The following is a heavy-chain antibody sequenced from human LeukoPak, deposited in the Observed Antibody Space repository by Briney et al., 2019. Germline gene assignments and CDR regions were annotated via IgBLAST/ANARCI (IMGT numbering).Heavy chain of an antibody. CDR3: ARDAGGGPHYFDY. Sequence: PSGTLSLTCAVSGGSISSSNWWSWVRQPPGKGLEWIGETYHSGSTNYNPSLKSRVTISVDKSKNQFSLKLSSVTAADTAVYYCARDAGGGPHYFDYWGQGTLVTVSS. CDR1: GGSISSSNW. V-gene: IGHV4-4*02. CDR2: TYHSGST. D-gene: IGHD3-16*01. J-gene: IGHJ4*02.